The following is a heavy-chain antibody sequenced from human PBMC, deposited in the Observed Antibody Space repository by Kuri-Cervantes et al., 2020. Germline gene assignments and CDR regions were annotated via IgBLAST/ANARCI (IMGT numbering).Heavy chain of an antibody. CDR2: INHSGST. CDR3: ARWVSGGWLTNWYFDL. CDR1: GGSFSGYY. Sequence: SETLSLTCAVYGGSFSGYYWSWIRQPPGKGLEWIGEINHSGSTNYNPSLKSRVTISVDKSKNQFSLKLSSVTAADTAVYYCARWVSGGWLTNWYFDLWGRGTLVTVSS. J-gene: IGHJ2*01. V-gene: IGHV4-34*01. D-gene: IGHD3-22*01.